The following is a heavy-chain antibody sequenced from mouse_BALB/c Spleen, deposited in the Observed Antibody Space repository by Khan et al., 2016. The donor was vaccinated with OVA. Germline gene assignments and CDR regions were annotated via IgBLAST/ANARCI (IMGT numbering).Heavy chain of an antibody. D-gene: IGHD2-1*01. J-gene: IGHJ1*01. V-gene: IGHV5-6-4*01. CDR2: ISRGSTYT. Sequence: EVELVESGGGLVRPGGSLKLSCAASGFSFTSYTMSWVRQTPEKRLEWVATISRGSTYTYYPDSVKGRFTISRDNAKNTPYLQMSSLKSEDTAMYYCTRDGNYAHWYFDVWGAGTTVTVSS. CDR1: GFSFTSYT. CDR3: TRDGNYAHWYFDV.